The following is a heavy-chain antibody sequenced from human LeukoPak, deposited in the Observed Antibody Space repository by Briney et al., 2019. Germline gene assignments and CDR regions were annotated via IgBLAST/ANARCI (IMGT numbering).Heavy chain of an antibody. CDR3: ANLAAAGTGGGAFDI. V-gene: IGHV3-43*02. Sequence: GGSLGLSCAASGFTFDDYAMHWVRQAPGKGLEWVSLISGDGGSTYYADSVKGRFTISRDNSKNSLYLQMNRLRTEDTALYYCANLAAAGTGGGAFDIWGQGTMVTVSS. J-gene: IGHJ3*02. CDR2: ISGDGGST. CDR1: GFTFDDYA. D-gene: IGHD6-13*01.